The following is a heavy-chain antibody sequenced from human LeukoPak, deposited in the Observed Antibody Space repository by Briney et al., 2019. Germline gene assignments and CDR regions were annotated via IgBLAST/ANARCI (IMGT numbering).Heavy chain of an antibody. CDR3: LNEVGATSPDY. CDR2: IRYDGSNK. D-gene: IGHD1-26*01. J-gene: IGHJ4*02. CDR1: GFTFRSYA. Sequence: RGSLRLSCVASGFTFRSYAMHWVRDAPGKGLWWGAFIRYDGSNKEYAVSVKGRFTFSRDNSKNTMYVQMNRLRPEDTAIYYCLNEVGATSPDYGGQGTLVTVPS. V-gene: IGHV3-30*02.